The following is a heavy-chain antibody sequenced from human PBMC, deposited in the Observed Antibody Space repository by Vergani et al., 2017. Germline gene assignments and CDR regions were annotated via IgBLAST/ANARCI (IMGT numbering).Heavy chain of an antibody. D-gene: IGHD5-18*01. J-gene: IGHJ5*02. Sequence: EVQLVQSGAEVKKPGESLKISCKGSGYTFSTYWIAWVRQMPGKGLEWMGIIYPGDSDTRYSPSFQGQVTISADKSISTAYLQWNTLKASDTAMYYCGREVVAPLVDTGPRWFDPWGQGTLVTVSS. CDR1: GYTFSTYW. CDR3: GREVVAPLVDTGPRWFDP. V-gene: IGHV5-51*01. CDR2: IYPGDSDT.